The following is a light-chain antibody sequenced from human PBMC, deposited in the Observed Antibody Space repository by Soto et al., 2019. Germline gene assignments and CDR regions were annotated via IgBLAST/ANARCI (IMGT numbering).Light chain of an antibody. J-gene: IGLJ3*02. Sequence: QSALTQPASVSGSPGQSITISCTGTSSDVGRYKFVSWYQQFPNKAPKLMIYEVSDRPPGVSNRFSGSKSGNTASLTISGPQADDEADYYCSSYTSSATWVFGEGTKVTVL. CDR3: SSYTSSATWV. CDR2: EVS. V-gene: IGLV2-14*01. CDR1: SSDVGRYKF.